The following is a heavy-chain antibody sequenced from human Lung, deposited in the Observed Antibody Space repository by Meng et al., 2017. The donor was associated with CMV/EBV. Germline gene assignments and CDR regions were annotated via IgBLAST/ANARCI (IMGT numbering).Heavy chain of an antibody. CDR2: IPHRGSS. CDR1: GDSITNHNW. D-gene: IGHD3-10*01. CDR3: LRRSGGSV. Sequence: QSLASGPALVKPAPTLSLTCAVPGDSITNHNWWAWVRQPPGKGLEWIGEIPHRGSSASTPSLKSRVSMSIDKSKNQFSLKLTSVTAADTAVYHCLRRSGGSVWGQGTLVTVSS. J-gene: IGHJ4*02. V-gene: IGHV4-4*02.